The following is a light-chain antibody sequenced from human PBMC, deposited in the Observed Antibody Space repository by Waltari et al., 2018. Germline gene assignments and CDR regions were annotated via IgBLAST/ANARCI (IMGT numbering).Light chain of an antibody. CDR2: EVT. V-gene: IGLV2-23*02. J-gene: IGLJ2*01. Sequence: QSALTQPASVSGSPGQSITSSCTGTSSDVGKYNLFSWYQQHPGEVPKLMIYEVTKRPSGVSDRFSGSKSGNTASLTISGLQAEDEADYFCCSFAGRGFSVIFGGGTKLTVL. CDR1: SSDVGKYNL. CDR3: CSFAGRGFSVI.